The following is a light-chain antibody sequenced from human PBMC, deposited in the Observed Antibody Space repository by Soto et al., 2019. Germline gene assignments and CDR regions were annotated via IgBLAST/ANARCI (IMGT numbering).Light chain of an antibody. J-gene: IGKJ4*01. Sequence: EIVLTQPPATLSLSPGERATLSCRASQSVSSYLAWYQQKPGQAPRLLIYDASNRATGIPARFSGSGSGTDFTLTISSLEPEDFAVYYCQQGSNWPPGLTFGGGTKVDIK. CDR2: DAS. CDR1: QSVSSY. V-gene: IGKV3-11*01. CDR3: QQGSNWPPGLT.